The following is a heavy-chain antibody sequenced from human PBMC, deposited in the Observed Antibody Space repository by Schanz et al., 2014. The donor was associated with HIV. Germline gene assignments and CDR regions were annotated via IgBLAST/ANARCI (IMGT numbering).Heavy chain of an antibody. CDR2: ISSSSSTI. CDR3: ARFANWAFDI. CDR1: GFTFSSYS. J-gene: IGHJ3*02. D-gene: IGHD1-1*01. V-gene: IGHV3-48*01. Sequence: EVQLVESGGGLVQPGGSLRLSCAASGFTFSSYSMNWVRQAPGKGLEWVSYISSSSSTIYYADSVKGRFTISRDNSKNTVYLQMNSLRVEDTAVYYCARFANWAFDIWGQGTTVTVSS.